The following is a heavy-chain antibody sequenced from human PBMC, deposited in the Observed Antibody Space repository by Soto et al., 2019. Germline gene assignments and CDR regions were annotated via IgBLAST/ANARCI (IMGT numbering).Heavy chain of an antibody. CDR2: IYWDDDK. D-gene: IGHD2-8*01. CDR1: GFSLSTSGVG. V-gene: IGHV2-5*02. J-gene: IGHJ4*02. Sequence: QITLKESGPTLVKPTQTLTLTCTFSGFSLSTSGVGVCWIRQPPGKALEWLALIYWDDDKRYSPSLKSSLTLTQDTSKNQVVLTITNMDPVDTATYSCAHSFERDGPGYWGQGTLVTVSS. CDR3: AHSFERDGPGY.